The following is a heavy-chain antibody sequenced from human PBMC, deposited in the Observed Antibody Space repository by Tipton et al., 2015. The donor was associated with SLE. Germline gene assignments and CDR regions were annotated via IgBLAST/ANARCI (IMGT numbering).Heavy chain of an antibody. V-gene: IGHV4-59*08. J-gene: IGHJ4*02. CDR3: ARTTVPAGFDS. Sequence: TLSLTCTVSGGSIGPYYWHWIRQSPGKALEWIGYIYFDGNSNGRGNYNPSLKSRVTISVDTSKNQFSLKLSSVTAADTAVYYCARTTVPAGFDSWGQGTLATVSS. D-gene: IGHD1-1*01. CDR2: IYFDGNS. CDR1: GGSIGPYY.